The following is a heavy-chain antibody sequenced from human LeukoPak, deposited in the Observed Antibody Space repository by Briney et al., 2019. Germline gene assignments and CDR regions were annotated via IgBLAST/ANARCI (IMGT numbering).Heavy chain of an antibody. Sequence: SETLSLTCTVSGDSIGSHYWSWIRQPPGKGLEWIGYIFYVGSTNYNPSLKSRVTVSVDTSKNQFSLKLNSVTAADTAVYYCARDYYDSRGEAFDIWGQGTMVTVSS. CDR1: GDSIGSHY. D-gene: IGHD3-22*01. CDR2: IFYVGST. CDR3: ARDYYDSRGEAFDI. V-gene: IGHV4-59*11. J-gene: IGHJ3*02.